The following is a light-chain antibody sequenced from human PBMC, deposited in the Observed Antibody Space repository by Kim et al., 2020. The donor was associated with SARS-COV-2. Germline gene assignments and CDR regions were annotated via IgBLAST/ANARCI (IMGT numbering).Light chain of an antibody. CDR2: AAS. V-gene: IGKV1-12*01. J-gene: IGKJ4*01. Sequence: DIQMTQSPSSVSASVGDRVTITRRASQGISSWLARYQQKPGKAPKLLIYAASSLQSGVPSRFSGSGAGTDFTLTISSLQPEDFATFYCQQANNCPLAFGGGTKVDIK. CDR3: QQANNCPLA. CDR1: QGISSW.